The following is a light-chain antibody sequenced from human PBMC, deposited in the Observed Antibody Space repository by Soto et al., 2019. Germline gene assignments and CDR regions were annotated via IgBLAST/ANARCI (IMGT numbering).Light chain of an antibody. CDR2: EGS. Sequence: QSALTQPASVAGSPGQSITISCTGTSSDVGSYNLVSWYQQHPGKAPKLMIYEGSKRPSGVSNRLSGSKSGNTASLTISGLQAEDEADYYCCSYAGSRVFGGGTKVTVL. CDR3: CSYAGSRV. CDR1: SSDVGSYNL. J-gene: IGLJ2*01. V-gene: IGLV2-23*01.